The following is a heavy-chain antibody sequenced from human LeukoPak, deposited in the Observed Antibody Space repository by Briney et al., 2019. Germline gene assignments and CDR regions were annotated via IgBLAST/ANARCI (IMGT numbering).Heavy chain of an antibody. V-gene: IGHV4-4*07. J-gene: IGHJ5*02. Sequence: SETLSLTSTVSGGSICNNFCSWIPQPAGQGREWIVRVSNSKRTYYNPSLNSRTTTTGDTAKNQFSLKLTSMTAADTAVYYCARGDIVMGGGRNWFDPWGQRTLVTVSS. D-gene: IGHD2-21*01. CDR3: ARGDIVMGGGRNWFDP. CDR1: GGSICNNF. CDR2: VSNSKRT.